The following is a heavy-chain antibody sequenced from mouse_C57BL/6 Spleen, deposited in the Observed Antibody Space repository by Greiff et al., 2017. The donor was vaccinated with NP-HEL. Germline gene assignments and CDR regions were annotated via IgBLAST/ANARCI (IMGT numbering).Heavy chain of an antibody. D-gene: IGHD4-1*01. J-gene: IGHJ2*01. CDR2: IRNKANNHAT. Sequence: EVKLMESGGGLVQPGGSMKLSCAASGFTFSDAWMDWVRQSPEKGLEWVAEIRNKANNHATYYAESVKGRFTISRDDSKSSVYLQMNSLRAEDTGIYYCTSRANWDYFDYWGQGTTLTVSS. V-gene: IGHV6-6*01. CDR3: TSRANWDYFDY. CDR1: GFTFSDAW.